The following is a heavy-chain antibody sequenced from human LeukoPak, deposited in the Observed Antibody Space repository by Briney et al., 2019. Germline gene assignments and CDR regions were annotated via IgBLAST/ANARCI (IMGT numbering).Heavy chain of an antibody. CDR3: ARERTTVPHHTDAFDI. V-gene: IGHV1-2*02. CDR2: INPNSGGT. Sequence: ASVNVSCKASGYTFTGYYMHWVRQAPGQGREWMGWINPNSGGTNYAQKFQGRLTMTRDTSISTAYMELSRLRSGDTAVYYCARERTTVPHHTDAFDIWGQGTMVTVSS. J-gene: IGHJ3*02. D-gene: IGHD4-11*01. CDR1: GYTFTGYY.